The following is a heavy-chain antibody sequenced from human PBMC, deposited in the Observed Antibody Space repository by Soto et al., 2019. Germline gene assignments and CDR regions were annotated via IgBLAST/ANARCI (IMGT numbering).Heavy chain of an antibody. V-gene: IGHV3-74*01. Sequence: PGGSLRLSCAASGFTFSSYWMHWVRQAPGKGLVWVSRINSDGSSASYADSVKGRFTISRDNAKNSLYLQMNSLRAEDTAVYYCASYDKGWGSYRFILGENDAFDIWGQGTMVTVSS. D-gene: IGHD3-16*02. CDR1: GFTFSSYW. CDR2: INSDGSSA. CDR3: ASYDKGWGSYRFILGENDAFDI. J-gene: IGHJ3*02.